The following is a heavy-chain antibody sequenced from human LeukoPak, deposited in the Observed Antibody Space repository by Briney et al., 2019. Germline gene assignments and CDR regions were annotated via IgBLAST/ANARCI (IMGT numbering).Heavy chain of an antibody. CDR2: INHSGST. V-gene: IGHV4-34*01. CDR1: GGSFSGYY. CDR3: ARGPPYYDFWSGYYWAFDI. Sequence: SETLSLTCAVYGGSFSGYYWSWIRQPPGEGLEWIGEINHSGSTNYNPSLKSRVTISVDTSKNQFSLKLSSVTAADTAVYYCARGPPYYDFWSGYYWAFDIWGQGTMVTVSS. D-gene: IGHD3-3*01. J-gene: IGHJ3*02.